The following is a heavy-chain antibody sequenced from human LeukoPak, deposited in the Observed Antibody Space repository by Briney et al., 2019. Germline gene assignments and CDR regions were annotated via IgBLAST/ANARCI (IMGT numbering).Heavy chain of an antibody. V-gene: IGHV3-74*01. D-gene: IGHD5-24*01. Sequence: GGSLRLSCAASGFTFSSYWMHWVRQAPGKGLVWVSRINTDGSSTSYADSVKGRFTISRDNAKNTLYLQMNSLRAEDTAVYYCARDGVREMATIDYWGQGTLVTVSS. CDR3: ARDGVREMATIDY. CDR2: INTDGSST. CDR1: GFTFSSYW. J-gene: IGHJ4*02.